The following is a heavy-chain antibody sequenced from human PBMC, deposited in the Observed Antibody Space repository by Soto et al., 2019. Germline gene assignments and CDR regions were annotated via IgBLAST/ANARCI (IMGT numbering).Heavy chain of an antibody. CDR1: GGSISSYY. V-gene: IGHV4-4*07. D-gene: IGHD2-2*02. CDR3: TTDPSVGYCSSTSCYTGY. Sequence: ETLSLTCTVSGGSISSYYWNWIRQPAGKGLEWIGRIYTSGSTNYNPSLKSRVTMSIDTSKKQFSLKLRSVTAEDTAVYYCTTDPSVGYCSSTSCYTGYWGQGTLVTVSS. J-gene: IGHJ4*02. CDR2: IYTSGST.